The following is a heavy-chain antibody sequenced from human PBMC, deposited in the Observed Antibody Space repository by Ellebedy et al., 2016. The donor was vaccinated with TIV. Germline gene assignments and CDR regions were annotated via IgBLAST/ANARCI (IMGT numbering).Heavy chain of an antibody. V-gene: IGHV1-46*01. J-gene: IGHJ6*02. D-gene: IGHD3-3*01. CDR1: GYTFTSYY. CDR2: INPSGGST. CDR3: ARDVTIFGVANYYYYGMDV. Sequence: ASVKVSXXASGYTFTSYYMYWVRQAPGQGLEWMGIINPSGGSTSYAQKFQGRVTMTRDTSTSTVYMELSSLRSEDTAVYYCARDVTIFGVANYYYYGMDVWGQGTTVTVSS.